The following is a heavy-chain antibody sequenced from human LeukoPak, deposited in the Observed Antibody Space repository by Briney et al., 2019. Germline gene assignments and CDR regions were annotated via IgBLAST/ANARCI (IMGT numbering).Heavy chain of an antibody. CDR2: ISGSGGST. J-gene: IGHJ4*02. D-gene: IGHD2-21*01. CDR3: AKIHVGEGDGLDY. Sequence: GGSLRLSCAASGFTFSSYAMSWVSQAPGKGLEWVSAISGSGGSTYYADSVKGRFTISRDNSKNTLYLQMNSLRAEDTAVYYCAKIHVGEGDGLDYWGQGTLVTVSS. CDR1: GFTFSSYA. V-gene: IGHV3-23*01.